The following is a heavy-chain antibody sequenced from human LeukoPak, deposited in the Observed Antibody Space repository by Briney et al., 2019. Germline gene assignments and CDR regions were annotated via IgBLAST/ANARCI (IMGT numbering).Heavy chain of an antibody. Sequence: GESLRISCKGSGYSFTTYWISWVRQMPGKGLEWMGRIDPSDSYTKYSPSFQGLVTLSADKSISTAYLQWSSLVAPDTAMYYCARLNYYGSGSYSHDYWGQGTLVTVSS. J-gene: IGHJ4*02. CDR2: IDPSDSYT. CDR3: ARLNYYGSGSYSHDY. V-gene: IGHV5-10-1*01. CDR1: GYSFTTYW. D-gene: IGHD3-10*01.